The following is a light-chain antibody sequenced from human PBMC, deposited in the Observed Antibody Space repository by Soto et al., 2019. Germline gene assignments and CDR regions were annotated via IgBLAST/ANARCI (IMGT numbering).Light chain of an antibody. V-gene: IGKV3-15*01. CDR3: QQYHNWPPMYT. CDR2: DAS. J-gene: IGKJ2*01. CDR1: QDINNN. Sequence: EIVLTQSPATLSLSPGERAALSCRASQDINNNLAWYQQRPGQSPRLLIYDASTRATGISDRFSGSGSGTDFTLTISSLQSEDFAVYYCQQYHNWPPMYTFGQGTKLKI.